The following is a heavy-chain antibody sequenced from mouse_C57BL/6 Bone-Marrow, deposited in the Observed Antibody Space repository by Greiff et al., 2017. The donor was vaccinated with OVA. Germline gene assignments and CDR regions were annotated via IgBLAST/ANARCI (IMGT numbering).Heavy chain of an antibody. V-gene: IGHV2-4*01. CDR1: GFSLTSYG. D-gene: IGHD2-3*01. CDR2: IWSGGST. Sequence: QVQLQQSGPGLVQPSQSLSITCTVSGFSLTSYGVHWVRQPPGKGLEWLGVIWSGGSTDYNAAFISRLSISKDNSKSQVFFKMNSLQADDTAIYYCAKGDDGPGFAYWGQGTLVTVSA. CDR3: AKGDDGPGFAY. J-gene: IGHJ3*01.